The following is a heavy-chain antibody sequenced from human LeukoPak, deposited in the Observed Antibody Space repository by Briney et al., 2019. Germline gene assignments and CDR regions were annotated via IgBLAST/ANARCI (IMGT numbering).Heavy chain of an antibody. V-gene: IGHV1-2*02. CDR2: VNPNSGGT. CDR3: ARGKKQLVNYYYYYMDV. Sequence: ASVKVSCKASGYTFTGYYMHWVRQAPGQGLEWMGWVNPNSGGTNYAQKFQGRVTMTRDTSISTAYMELSRLRSDDTAVYYCARGKKQLVNYYYYYMDVWAKGPRSPSP. D-gene: IGHD6-13*01. J-gene: IGHJ6*03. CDR1: GYTFTGYY.